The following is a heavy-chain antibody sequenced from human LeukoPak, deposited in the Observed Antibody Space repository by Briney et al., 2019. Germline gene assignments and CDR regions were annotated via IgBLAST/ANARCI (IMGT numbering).Heavy chain of an antibody. CDR3: AKATVTTEEFDY. V-gene: IGHV1-2*02. CDR2: INPNSGGT. D-gene: IGHD4-17*01. Sequence: ASVKVSCKASGYTFTGYYMHWVRQVPGQGLEWMGWINPNSGGTNYAQKFRGRVTMTRDTSISTAYMELSRLRSDDTAVYYCAKATVTTEEFDYWGQGTLVTVSS. J-gene: IGHJ4*02. CDR1: GYTFTGYY.